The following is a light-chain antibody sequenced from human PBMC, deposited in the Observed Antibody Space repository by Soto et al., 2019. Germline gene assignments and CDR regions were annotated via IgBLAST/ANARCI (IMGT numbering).Light chain of an antibody. J-gene: IGLJ1*01. CDR1: SSDVGADDY. CDR3: PSYPGSGNYV. CDR2: DVS. V-gene: IGLV2-14*01. Sequence: QSVPTQPAPVTWSPGQSMAISCKETSSDVGADDYVSWYQQHPGKAPKLMIYDVSNRPSGGSNRFSGSKSASTASRTISRVRFEEKADSDFPSYPGSGNYVSGPGTKVPLL.